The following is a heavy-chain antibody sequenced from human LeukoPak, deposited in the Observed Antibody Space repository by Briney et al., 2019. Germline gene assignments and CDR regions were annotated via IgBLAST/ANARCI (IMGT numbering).Heavy chain of an antibody. Sequence: SGGSLRLSCAASGFTFSSYAMSWVRQAPGKGLEWVSAISGSGGSTYYADSVKGRFTISRDNAKNSLYLQMNSLRAEDTAVYYCARDRGYYYGSGSRLLYYYYGMDVWGQGTTVTVSS. CDR1: GFTFSSYA. D-gene: IGHD3-10*01. J-gene: IGHJ6*02. CDR2: ISGSGGST. V-gene: IGHV3-23*01. CDR3: ARDRGYYYGSGSRLLYYYYGMDV.